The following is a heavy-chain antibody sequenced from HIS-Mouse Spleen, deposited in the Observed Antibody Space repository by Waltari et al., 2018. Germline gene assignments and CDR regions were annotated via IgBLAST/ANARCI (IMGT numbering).Heavy chain of an antibody. Sequence: QLQLQESGPGLVKPSETLSLTCTVSGGSISSSSYYWGWIRQPPGKGLEWIGSIYYSGRTYYHPSLKTRVTISVDTSTNQFSLKLSSVTAADTAVYYCAREIPYSSSWYDWYFDLWGRGTLVTVSS. J-gene: IGHJ2*01. CDR3: AREIPYSSSWYDWYFDL. D-gene: IGHD6-13*01. V-gene: IGHV4-39*07. CDR2: IYYSGRT. CDR1: GGSISSSSYY.